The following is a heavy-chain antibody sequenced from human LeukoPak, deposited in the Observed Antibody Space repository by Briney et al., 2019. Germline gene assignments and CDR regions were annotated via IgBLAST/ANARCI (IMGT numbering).Heavy chain of an antibody. J-gene: IGHJ5*01. CDR1: GGSISRSNYF. CDR3: ARRRRYSSGWYES. CDR2: IYTSGST. D-gene: IGHD6-19*01. V-gene: IGHV4-39*07. Sequence: PSETLSLTCTVSGGSISRSNYFWGWIRQPPGKGLEWIGRIYTSGSTNYNPSLKSRVTISVDTSKNQFSLKLSSVTAADTAVYYCARRRRYSSGWYESWGQGTLVTVSS.